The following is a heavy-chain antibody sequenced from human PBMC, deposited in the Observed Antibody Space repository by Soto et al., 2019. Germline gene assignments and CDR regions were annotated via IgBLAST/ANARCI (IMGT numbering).Heavy chain of an antibody. CDR1: GFTFDDYG. CDR2: INWNGGST. J-gene: IGHJ4*02. Sequence: GGSLRLSCAASGFTFDDYGMSWVRQAPGKGLEWVSGINWNGGSTGYADSVKGRFTISRDNAKNSLYLQMNSLRAEDTALYHCARVRNPSTIFGFGYYFDYWGQGTLVTVSS. CDR3: ARVRNPSTIFGFGYYFDY. D-gene: IGHD3-3*01. V-gene: IGHV3-20*01.